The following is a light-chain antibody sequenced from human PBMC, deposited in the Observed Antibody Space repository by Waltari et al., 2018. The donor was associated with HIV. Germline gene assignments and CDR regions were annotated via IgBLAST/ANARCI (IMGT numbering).Light chain of an antibody. CDR2: GVN. Sequence: QSALTQPASVSGSPGQSVTIFCTGTNNDIGSHDYVSWYRFVPDKAPKLLIFGVNRRASDISLLFSGSKSGYTASLMIFGLQPEDEADYFCSSFVKGGTYVFGSGTKV. V-gene: IGLV2-23*02. CDR3: SSFVKGGTYV. J-gene: IGLJ1*01. CDR1: NNDIGSHDY.